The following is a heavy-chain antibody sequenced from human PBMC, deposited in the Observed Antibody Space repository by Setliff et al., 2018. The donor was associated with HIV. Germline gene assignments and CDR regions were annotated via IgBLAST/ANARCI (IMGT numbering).Heavy chain of an antibody. CDR1: GGTFSSYA. D-gene: IGHD3-3*01. CDR2: IIPIFGTA. J-gene: IGHJ6*03. CDR3: ARDPGEGGGGFLDWTIGYYYYMDV. V-gene: IGHV1-69*06. Sequence: SVKVSCKVSGGTFSSYAISWVRQAPGQGLEWMGRIIPIFGTANYAQKFQGRVTITADKSTSTAYMALSSLRSEDTAVYYCARDPGEGGGGFLDWTIGYYYYMDVWGKGAKVTVSS.